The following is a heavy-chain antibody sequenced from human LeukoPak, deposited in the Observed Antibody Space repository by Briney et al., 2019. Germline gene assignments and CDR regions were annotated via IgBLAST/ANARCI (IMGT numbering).Heavy chain of an antibody. V-gene: IGHV4-39*01. CDR3: ARPFVTTDAFDI. Sequence: SETLSLTCTVSGGSISSSSYYWGWIRQPPGKGPEWIGSIYYSGSTYYNPSLKSRVTISVDTSKNQFSLKLSSVTAADTAVYYCARPFVTTDAFDIWGQGTMVTVSS. J-gene: IGHJ3*02. CDR2: IYYSGST. D-gene: IGHD4-11*01. CDR1: GGSISSSSYY.